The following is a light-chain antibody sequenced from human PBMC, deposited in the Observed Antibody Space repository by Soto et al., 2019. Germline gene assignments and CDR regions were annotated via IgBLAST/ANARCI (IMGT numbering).Light chain of an antibody. CDR2: DAF. V-gene: IGKV1-5*01. CDR3: QQYNSYWT. CDR1: QSISSW. J-gene: IGKJ1*01. Sequence: IHMTQSPSTLSASVLDRFTITFRASQSISSWLAWYQQKPGKAPKLLIYDAFSLESGVPSRFSGSGSGTEFTLTISSLQPDDFATYYCQQYNSYWTFGQGTKVDI.